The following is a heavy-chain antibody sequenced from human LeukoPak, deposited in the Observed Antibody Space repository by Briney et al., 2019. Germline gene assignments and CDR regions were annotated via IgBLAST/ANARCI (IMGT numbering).Heavy chain of an antibody. CDR1: GGSISSYY. D-gene: IGHD6-13*01. V-gene: IGHV4-59*01. CDR3: AGQISSSWYGWLDP. CDR2: IYYSGST. Sequence: PSETLSLTCTVSGGSISSYYWSWIRQPPGKGLEWIGYIYYSGSTNYNPSLKSRVTISVDTSKNQFSLKLSSVTAADTAVYYCAGQISSSWYGWLDPWGQGTLVTVSS. J-gene: IGHJ5*02.